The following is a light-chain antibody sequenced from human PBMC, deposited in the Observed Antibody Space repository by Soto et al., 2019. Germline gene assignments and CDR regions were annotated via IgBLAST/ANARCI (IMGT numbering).Light chain of an antibody. J-gene: IGLJ2*01. Sequence: QSSLTQPPSVSGAPGQRVTISCTGSSSNSGAGYDVHWYQQLPGTAPKLLIYGNSNRPSGVPDRFSGSKSGTSASLAITGLQAEDEADYYCQSYDSSLSGSLFGGGTKLTVL. V-gene: IGLV1-40*01. CDR2: GNS. CDR1: SSNSGAGYD. CDR3: QSYDSSLSGSL.